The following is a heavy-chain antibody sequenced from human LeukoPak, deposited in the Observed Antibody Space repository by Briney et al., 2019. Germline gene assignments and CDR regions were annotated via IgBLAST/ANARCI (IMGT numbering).Heavy chain of an antibody. Sequence: GGSLRLSCAASGFTFSSYGMHWVRQAPGKGLEWVAVISYDGSNKYYADSVKGRFTISRDNSKNTLYLQMNSLRAEDTAVYYCAKVPISYCGGDCYSDFDYWGQGTLVTVSS. CDR2: ISYDGSNK. J-gene: IGHJ4*02. D-gene: IGHD2-21*02. CDR3: AKVPISYCGGDCYSDFDY. CDR1: GFTFSSYG. V-gene: IGHV3-30*18.